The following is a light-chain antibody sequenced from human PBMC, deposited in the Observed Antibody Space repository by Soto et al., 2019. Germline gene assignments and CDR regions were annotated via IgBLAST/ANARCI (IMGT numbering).Light chain of an antibody. CDR1: ALPKQY. Sequence: SYELTQAPSVSVSPGQTARITCSGDALPKQYAYWYQQKPGQAPVLVIYKDSERPSGIPERFSGSSSGTTVTLTINGVQAEDEADYYCQSADSSGTYVFGGGTKLTVL. CDR3: QSADSSGTYV. CDR2: KDS. J-gene: IGLJ3*02. V-gene: IGLV3-25*03.